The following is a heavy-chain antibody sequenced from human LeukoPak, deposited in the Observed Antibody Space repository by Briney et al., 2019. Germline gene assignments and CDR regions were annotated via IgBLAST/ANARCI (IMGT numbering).Heavy chain of an antibody. CDR2: ISGSGGST. J-gene: IGHJ4*02. D-gene: IGHD3-22*01. CDR3: AKDRYDSSGYLDY. CDR1: GFTFSSYA. Sequence: GGSLRLSCAASGFTFSSYAMSWVRQAPGKGLEWVSAISGSGGSTYYADSVKGRFTIFRDNSKNSLYLQMNSLRAEDTAVYSCAKDRYDSSGYLDYWGQGTLVTVSS. V-gene: IGHV3-23*01.